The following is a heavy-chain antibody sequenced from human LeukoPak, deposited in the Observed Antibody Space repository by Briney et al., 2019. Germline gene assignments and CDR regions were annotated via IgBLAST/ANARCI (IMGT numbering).Heavy chain of an antibody. CDR2: ISSSSSYI. D-gene: IGHD1-26*01. CDR1: GFTFSSYT. J-gene: IGHJ4*02. CDR3: ARDRGRYYGPLED. V-gene: IGHV3-21*01. Sequence: AGGSLRLSCAASGFTFSSYTMNWVRQAPGKGLEWVSSISSSSSYIYYADSVKGRFTIYRDNAKKLLYLKMNSLRTEDTAVYYCARDRGRYYGPLEDWGQGTLVTVSS.